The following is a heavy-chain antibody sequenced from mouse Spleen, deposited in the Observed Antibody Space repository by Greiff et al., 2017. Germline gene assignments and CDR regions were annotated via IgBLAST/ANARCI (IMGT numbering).Heavy chain of an antibody. CDR3: ARAYSYYSYDVGYAMDY. J-gene: IGHJ4*01. CDR2: SRNKANDYTT. V-gene: IGHV7-1*01. D-gene: IGHD2-12*01. CDR1: GFTFSDFY. Sequence: EVQLQQSGGGLVQSGRSLRLSCATSGFTFSDFYMEWVRQAPGKGLEWIAASRNKANDYTTEYSASVKGRFIVSRDTSQSILYLQMNALRAEDTVIYYGARAYSYYSYDVGYAMDYWGQGTSVTVSS.